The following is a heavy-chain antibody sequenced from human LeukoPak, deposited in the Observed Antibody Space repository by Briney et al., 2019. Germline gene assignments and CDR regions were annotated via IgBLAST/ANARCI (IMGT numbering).Heavy chain of an antibody. CDR3: ARLYSGWYGDY. V-gene: IGHV4-34*01. CDR2: INHSGST. D-gene: IGHD6-19*01. Sequence: SETLSLTCAVYGGSFSGYYWSWIRQPPGKGLEWIGEINHSGSTNYNPSLKSRVTISVDTPKNQFSLKLSSVTAADTAVYYCARLYSGWYGDYWGQGTLVTVSS. J-gene: IGHJ4*02. CDR1: GGSFSGYY.